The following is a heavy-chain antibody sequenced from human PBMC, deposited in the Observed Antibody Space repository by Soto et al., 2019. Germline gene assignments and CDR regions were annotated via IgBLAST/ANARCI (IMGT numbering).Heavy chain of an antibody. J-gene: IGHJ6*02. CDR2: IVVGSGNT. Sequence: GASVKVSCKASGFTFTSSAVQWVRQARGQRLEWIGWIVVGSGNTNYAQKFQERVTITRDMSTSTAYMELSSLRSEDTAVYYCAAGPHRGSLLSYGMDVWGQGTKVTVYS. CDR1: GFTFTSSA. V-gene: IGHV1-58*01. D-gene: IGHD1-26*01. CDR3: AAGPHRGSLLSYGMDV.